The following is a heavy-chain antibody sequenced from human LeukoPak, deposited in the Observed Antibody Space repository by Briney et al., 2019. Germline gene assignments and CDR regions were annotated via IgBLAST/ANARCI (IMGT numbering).Heavy chain of an antibody. J-gene: IGHJ5*02. D-gene: IGHD6-6*01. CDR2: IIPIFGTA. Sequence: SVKVSCKASGGTFSSYAISWVRQAPGQGLEWMGGIIPIFGTANYVQKFQGRVTITTDESTSTADMELSSLRSEDTAVYYCARNPPEYSSSSGWFDPWGQGTLVTVFS. V-gene: IGHV1-69*05. CDR1: GGTFSSYA. CDR3: ARNPPEYSSSSGWFDP.